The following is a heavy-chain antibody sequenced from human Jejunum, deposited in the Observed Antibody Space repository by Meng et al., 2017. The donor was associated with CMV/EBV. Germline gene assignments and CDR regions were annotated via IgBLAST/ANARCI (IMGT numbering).Heavy chain of an antibody. CDR2: IKSDGSGT. CDR3: ATSPSINRD. V-gene: IGHV3-74*01. J-gene: IGHJ4*02. Sequence: SYAASGFAFRTYWMQWVRQAPGKGLVWVSNIKSDGSGTNCADSVKGRFTISRDNAKNTLYLEMNSLRVEDTAVYYCATSPSINRDWGQGTLVTVSS. CDR1: GFAFRTYW. D-gene: IGHD5-12*01.